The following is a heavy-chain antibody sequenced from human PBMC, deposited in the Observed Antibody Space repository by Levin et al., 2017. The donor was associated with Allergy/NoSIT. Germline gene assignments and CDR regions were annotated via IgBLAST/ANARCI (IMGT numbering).Heavy chain of an antibody. D-gene: IGHD2-21*02. CDR1: GFTFSSYG. CDR3: ARDGDPYSTEYGWNY. V-gene: IGHV3-33*01. CDR2: IWYDGSNK. J-gene: IGHJ4*02. Sequence: GESLKISCAASGFTFSSYGMHWVRQAPGKGLEWVAVIWYDGSNKYYADSVKGRFTISRDNSKNTLYLQMNSLRAEDTAVYYCARDGDPYSTEYGWNYWGQGTLVTVSS.